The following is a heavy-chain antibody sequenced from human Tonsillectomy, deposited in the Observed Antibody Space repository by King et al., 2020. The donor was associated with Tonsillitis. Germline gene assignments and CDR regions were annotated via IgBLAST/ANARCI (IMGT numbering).Heavy chain of an antibody. V-gene: IGHV3-30*03. CDR1: GFTFANYG. Sequence: VQLVESGGGVVQPGTSLRLSCAASGFTFANYGMHWVRQAPGKGLEWVAVIAYDASYESYADSVKGRFTISRDNSKNTLYLEMNSLRVEDTAVYYCARDGIVLSDWYFDLWGRGTLVTVSS. CDR3: ARDGIVLSDWYFDL. J-gene: IGHJ2*01. D-gene: IGHD2-15*01. CDR2: IAYDASYE.